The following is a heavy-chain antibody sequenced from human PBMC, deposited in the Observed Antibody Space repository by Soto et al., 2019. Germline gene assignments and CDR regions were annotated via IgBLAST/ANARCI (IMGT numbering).Heavy chain of an antibody. J-gene: IGHJ4*02. D-gene: IGHD2-15*01. CDR3: ARDRGLRYFDY. V-gene: IGHV1-3*01. Sequence: QVQLVQSGAEVKKPGASVKVSCKASGYTFTSNALHWVRQAPGQRLEWMGWINVGYGNTRYSQKFQGRVTITRDTSASTAYMDLSSLRYEDKAVYYCARDRGLRYFDYWGQGNLVIVSS. CDR1: GYTFTSNA. CDR2: INVGYGNT.